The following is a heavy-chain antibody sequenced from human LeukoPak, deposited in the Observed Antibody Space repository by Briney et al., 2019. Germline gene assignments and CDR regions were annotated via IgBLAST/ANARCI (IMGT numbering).Heavy chain of an antibody. CDR3: ARDPYNGAYSEGYYYYYMDV. Sequence: GGSLRLSCAASGITFSSYAMSWVRQAPGKGLEWISAITSSSSYTFYADSVKGRFTISRDNAQNSLYLQMNSLRVEDTAIYYCARDPYNGAYSEGYYYYYMDVWGKGTTVTVSS. CDR1: GITFSSYA. CDR2: ITSSSSYT. D-gene: IGHD1-1*01. J-gene: IGHJ6*03. V-gene: IGHV3-21*01.